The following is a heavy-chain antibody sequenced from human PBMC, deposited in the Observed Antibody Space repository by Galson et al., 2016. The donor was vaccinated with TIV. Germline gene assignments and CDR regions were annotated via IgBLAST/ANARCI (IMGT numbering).Heavy chain of an antibody. D-gene: IGHD4-23*01. J-gene: IGHJ4*02. V-gene: IGHV3-49*04. CDR1: GFNFGDYA. CDR3: ARDDFYGGNSFDL. CDR2: IRSKFYGGTT. Sequence: SGFNFGDYAMSWVRQAPGKGLEWVGFIRSKFYGGTTDYAASLKGRVTISRDDSKGIAYLQMISLKTEDTAVYFCARDDFYGGNSFDLWGQGTLVTVSS.